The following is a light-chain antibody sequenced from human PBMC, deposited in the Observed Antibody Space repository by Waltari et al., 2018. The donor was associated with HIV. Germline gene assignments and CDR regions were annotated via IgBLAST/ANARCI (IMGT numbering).Light chain of an antibody. CDR3: QQTYSLPYT. Sequence: DIQMTQSPSSLSASVGDRVTITCRASQSTISYLNWYQQKPGKAPNLLIYAASSLRSGVPSRFSGSGSGTDFTLTISSLQPEDFGTYYCQQTYSLPYTFGQGTKLEIK. V-gene: IGKV1-39*01. CDR1: QSTISY. CDR2: AAS. J-gene: IGKJ2*01.